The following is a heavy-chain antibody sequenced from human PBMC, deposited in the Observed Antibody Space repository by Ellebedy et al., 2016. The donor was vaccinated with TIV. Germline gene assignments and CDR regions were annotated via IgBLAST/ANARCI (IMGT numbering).Heavy chain of an antibody. J-gene: IGHJ6*02. V-gene: IGHV1-24*01. CDR1: GYTLTELS. Sequence: ASVKVSCKVSGYTLTELSMHWVRQAPGKGLEWMGGFDPEDGETIYAQKFQGRVTMTDDTSTDTAYMELSSLRSEDTAVYYCATRSYGDHYYYYYGMDVWGQGTTVTVSS. D-gene: IGHD4-17*01. CDR3: ATRSYGDHYYYYYGMDV. CDR2: FDPEDGET.